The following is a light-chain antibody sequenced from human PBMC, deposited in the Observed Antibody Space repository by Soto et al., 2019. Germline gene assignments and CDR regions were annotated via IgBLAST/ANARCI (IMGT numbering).Light chain of an antibody. V-gene: IGLV2-14*01. CDR2: EVT. J-gene: IGLJ1*01. CDR3: SSYRRSSTYV. CDR1: SSDVGSYNY. Sequence: QSALTQPASVSGSPGQSITISCTGTSSDVGSYNYVSWHQQHPGQAPKLMIYEVTNRASGVPDRFSASKSGNTASLTISGLQAGDEADYYCSSYRRSSTYVFGTGTQLTVL.